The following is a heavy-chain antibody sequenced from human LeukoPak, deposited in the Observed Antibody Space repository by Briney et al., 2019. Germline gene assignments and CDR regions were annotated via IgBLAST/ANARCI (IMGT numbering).Heavy chain of an antibody. J-gene: IGHJ3*02. V-gene: IGHV3-7*01. CDR1: GFTFSHYW. Sequence: PGGSLRLSCAASGFTFSHYWMTWVRQAPGKGLEWVANIKEDGGEKNYVDSVKGRFTISRDNAKNSLYLQMNSLRAEDTAVYYCASNYDFWSGYYQGRDAFDIWGQGTMVTVSS. D-gene: IGHD3-3*01. CDR3: ASNYDFWSGYYQGRDAFDI. CDR2: IKEDGGEK.